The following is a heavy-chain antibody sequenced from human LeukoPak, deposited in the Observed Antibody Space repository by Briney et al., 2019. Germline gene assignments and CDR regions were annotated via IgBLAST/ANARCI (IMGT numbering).Heavy chain of an antibody. J-gene: IGHJ3*02. CDR3: ARDQSPYYGDYDLGAFDI. Sequence: ASVKVSCKASGGTFSSYAISWVRQAPGQGLEWMGGIIPIFGTANYAQKFQGRVTITADESTSTAYMELSSPRSEDTAVYYCARDQSPYYGDYDLGAFDIWGQGTMVTVSS. CDR2: IIPIFGTA. D-gene: IGHD4-17*01. CDR1: GGTFSSYA. V-gene: IGHV1-69*13.